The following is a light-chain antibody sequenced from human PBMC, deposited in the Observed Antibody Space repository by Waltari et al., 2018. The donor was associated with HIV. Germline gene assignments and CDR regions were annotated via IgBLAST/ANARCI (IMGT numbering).Light chain of an antibody. CDR2: GQN. J-gene: IGLJ2*01. V-gene: IGLV3-19*01. CDR3: DSRDTSGNHVV. CDR1: SLSFYS. Sequence: SSELTQDPAVSVALGQTVRITCQGDSLSFYSATWYQQKPGQAPFLLVYGQNNRPSGIPDRFSGSSSGNTASLTITGAQAEDEADYYCDSRDTSGNHVVFGGGTKVTVL.